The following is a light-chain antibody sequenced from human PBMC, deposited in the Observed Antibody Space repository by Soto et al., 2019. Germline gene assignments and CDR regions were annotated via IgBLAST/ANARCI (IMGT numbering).Light chain of an antibody. CDR3: QQYNEWPPIT. CDR2: GAS. Sequence: EIVMTQSPATLSVSPGERATLSCRASQSLRSNLAWYQQKPGQAPRLLIYGASTRSTGIPARFSVSGSGTEFTLTISSLQSEDFAVYYCQQYNEWPPITFGQGTRLEIK. V-gene: IGKV3-15*01. J-gene: IGKJ5*01. CDR1: QSLRSN.